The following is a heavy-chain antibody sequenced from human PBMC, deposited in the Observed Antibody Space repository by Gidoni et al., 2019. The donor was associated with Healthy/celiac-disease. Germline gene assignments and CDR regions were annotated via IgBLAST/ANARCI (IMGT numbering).Heavy chain of an antibody. Sequence: QVQLVESGGGVVQPGRSLRLSCAASGFTFSSYAMHWVRQAPGKGLEWVEVISYDGSNKYYADSVKGRFTISRDNSKNTLYLQMNSLRAEDTAVYYCARIGGSMTPFDYWGQGTLVTVSS. CDR1: GFTFSSYA. D-gene: IGHD3-16*01. J-gene: IGHJ4*02. V-gene: IGHV3-30-3*01. CDR3: ARIGGSMTPFDY. CDR2: ISYDGSNK.